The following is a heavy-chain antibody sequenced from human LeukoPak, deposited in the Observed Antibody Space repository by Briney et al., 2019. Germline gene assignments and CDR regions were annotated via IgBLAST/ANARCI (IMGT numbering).Heavy chain of an antibody. V-gene: IGHV3-33*01. Sequence: PGGSLRLSCAASGFTFSSYGMHWVRQAPGEGLEWVAVIWYDGSNKYYADSVKGRFTISRDNSKNTLYLQMNSLRAEDTAVYYCARGRYYYDSSGYYPLGYWGQGTLVTVSS. CDR2: IWYDGSNK. CDR1: GFTFSSYG. D-gene: IGHD3-22*01. J-gene: IGHJ4*02. CDR3: ARGRYYYDSSGYYPLGY.